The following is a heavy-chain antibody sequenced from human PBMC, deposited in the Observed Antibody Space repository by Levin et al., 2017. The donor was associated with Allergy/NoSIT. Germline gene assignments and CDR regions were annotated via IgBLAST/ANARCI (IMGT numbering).Heavy chain of an antibody. CDR1: GFTFSSYS. D-gene: IGHD2-2*01. CDR2: ISVSSSTI. J-gene: IGHJ4*02. V-gene: IGHV3-48*04. Sequence: ASVKVSCAASGFTFSSYSMNWVRQAPGKGLEWVSYISVSSSTIYYADSVKGRFTVSRDNAKNSLFLQMNSLRAEDTAVYYCAPGYCSSTSCYHFFEYWGQGTLVTVSS. CDR3: APGYCSSTSCYHFFEY.